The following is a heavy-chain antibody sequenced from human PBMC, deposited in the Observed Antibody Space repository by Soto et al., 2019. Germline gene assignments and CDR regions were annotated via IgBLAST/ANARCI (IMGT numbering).Heavy chain of an antibody. J-gene: IGHJ6*02. V-gene: IGHV5-10-1*01. CDR3: ARYCSGGSCYYYYGMDA. CDR1: GYSFTSYW. Sequence: GESLKISCKGSGYSFTSYWISWVRQMPGKGLESMGRIDPSDSYTNYSPSFQGHVTISADKSISTAYLQWSSLKASDTAMYYCARYCSGGSCYYYYGMDAWGQGTTVTVSS. D-gene: IGHD2-15*01. CDR2: IDPSDSYT.